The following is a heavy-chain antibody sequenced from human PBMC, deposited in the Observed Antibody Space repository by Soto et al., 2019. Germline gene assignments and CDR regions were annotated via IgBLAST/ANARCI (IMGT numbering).Heavy chain of an antibody. J-gene: IGHJ6*02. CDR2: IHYSGST. V-gene: IGHV4-59*07. Sequence: SDTLSLTCTVSGGSISSYYWSWVRQPPGKGLEWIGYIHYSGSTSYNPSLKSRVTMLVDTSKNQFSLRLSSVTAADTAVYYCARGGWSMDVWGQGTTVTVSS. D-gene: IGHD2-15*01. CDR1: GGSISSYY. CDR3: ARGGWSMDV.